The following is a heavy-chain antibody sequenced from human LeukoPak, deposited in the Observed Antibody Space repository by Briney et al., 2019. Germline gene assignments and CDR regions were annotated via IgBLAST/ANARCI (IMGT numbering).Heavy chain of an antibody. CDR2: INHSGST. J-gene: IGHJ4*02. CDR3: ARYGSSTSCPIDY. V-gene: IGHV4-34*01. CDR1: GGSFSGYY. Sequence: SETLSLTCAVYGGSFSGYYWSWIRQPPRKGLEWIGEINHSGSTNYNPSLKSRVTISVDTSKNQFSLKLSSVTAADTAVYYCARYGSSTSCPIDYWGQGTLVTVSS. D-gene: IGHD2-2*01.